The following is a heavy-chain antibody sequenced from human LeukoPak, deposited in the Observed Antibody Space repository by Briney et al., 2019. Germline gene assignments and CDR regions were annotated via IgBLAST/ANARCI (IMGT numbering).Heavy chain of an antibody. CDR1: GFTFSNYW. Sequence: PGGSLRLSCAASGFTFSNYWMSWVRQVPGTGLEWVANIKQDGSDKYYVDSVKGRFTISRDNAKNSLYLQMNSLRAEDTAVYYCARDPAEYCSSTSCYSPGYYYYGMDVWGQGTTVTVYS. V-gene: IGHV3-7*01. D-gene: IGHD2-2*01. CDR3: ARDPAEYCSSTSCYSPGYYYYGMDV. J-gene: IGHJ6*02. CDR2: IKQDGSDK.